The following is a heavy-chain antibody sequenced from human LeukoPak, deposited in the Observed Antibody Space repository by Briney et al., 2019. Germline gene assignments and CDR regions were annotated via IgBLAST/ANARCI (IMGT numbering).Heavy chain of an antibody. Sequence: SETLSLACTVSGGSISSYYLSWLRQPPGKGLEWIGYIYYSGSTNYNTSLKTRVTISVDTSKNHFSQKLSSVTAADTAVHYCARVTYYYGSGRYYYYYYYMDVWGKGTTVTVSS. V-gene: IGHV4-59*01. CDR3: ARVTYYYGSGRYYYYYYYMDV. CDR2: IYYSGST. CDR1: GGSISSYY. D-gene: IGHD3-10*01. J-gene: IGHJ6*03.